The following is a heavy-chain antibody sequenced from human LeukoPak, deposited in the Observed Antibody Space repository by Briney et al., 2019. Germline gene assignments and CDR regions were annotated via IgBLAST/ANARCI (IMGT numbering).Heavy chain of an antibody. CDR2: IIPIFGTA. D-gene: IGHD2-2*01. CDR1: GGTFSSYA. V-gene: IGHV1-69*06. J-gene: IGHJ4*02. CDR3: ATDLCSSTSCYPNFDY. Sequence: SVKVSCKASGGTFSSYAISWVRQAPGQGLEWMGGIIPIFGTANYAQKFQGRVTMTEDTSTDTAYMELSSLRSEDTAVYYCATDLCSSTSCYPNFDYWGQGTLVTVSS.